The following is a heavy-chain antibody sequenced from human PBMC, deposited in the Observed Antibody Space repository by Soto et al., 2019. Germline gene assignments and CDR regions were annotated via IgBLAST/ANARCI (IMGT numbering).Heavy chain of an antibody. CDR3: ARGDRGAFDL. V-gene: IGHV3-74*01. CDR2: IHSDGSST. D-gene: IGHD1-26*01. J-gene: IGHJ3*01. Sequence: EVQLVASGGGVVQPGESLRLSCAASGFPFSYYWLHWVRQAPGKGLVWVSRIHSDGSSTTYADSVKGRFTISRDNARNTVYLQMHSLRVEDTAVYYCARGDRGAFDLWGQGTVVTVSS. CDR1: GFPFSYYW.